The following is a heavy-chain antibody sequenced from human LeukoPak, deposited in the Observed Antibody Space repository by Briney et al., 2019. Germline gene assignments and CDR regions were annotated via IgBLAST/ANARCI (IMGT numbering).Heavy chain of an antibody. Sequence: GASVKVSCKASGYTFTSYGISWVRQAPGQGLEWMGWISAYNGNTNYAQKLQGRVTMTTDTSASTAYMELRRLRSDDTAVYYCARDGSDIVVVVAAPFYYYYGMDVWGQGTTVTVSS. V-gene: IGHV1-18*01. CDR1: GYTFTSYG. CDR3: ARDGSDIVVVVAAPFYYYYGMDV. J-gene: IGHJ6*02. D-gene: IGHD2-15*01. CDR2: ISAYNGNT.